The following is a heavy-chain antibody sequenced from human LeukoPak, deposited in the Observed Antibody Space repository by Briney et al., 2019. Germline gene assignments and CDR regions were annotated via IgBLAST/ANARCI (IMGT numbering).Heavy chain of an antibody. CDR3: ARDGVRGVIAYFDY. J-gene: IGHJ4*02. CDR2: IIPIFGTA. Sequence: SVKVSCKASGGTFSSYGISWVRQAPGQGLEWMGGIIPIFGTANYAQKFQGRVTITADESTSTAYMELSSLRSEDTAVYYCARDGVRGVIAYFDYWGQGTLVTVSS. D-gene: IGHD3-10*01. V-gene: IGHV1-69*13. CDR1: GGTFSSYG.